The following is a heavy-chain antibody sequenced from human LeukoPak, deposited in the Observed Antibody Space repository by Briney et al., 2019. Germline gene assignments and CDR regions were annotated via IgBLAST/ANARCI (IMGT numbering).Heavy chain of an antibody. D-gene: IGHD6-6*01. V-gene: IGHV4-59*08. CDR2: IYYSGST. CDR3: ARHAPRLVSDY. Sequence: SETLSLTCTVSGSSISSYYWSWIRQPPGKGLEWIGYIYYSGSTYYNPSLKSRVTISVDTSKNQFSLKLSSVTAADTAVYYCARHAPRLVSDYWGQGTLVTVSS. J-gene: IGHJ4*02. CDR1: GSSISSYY.